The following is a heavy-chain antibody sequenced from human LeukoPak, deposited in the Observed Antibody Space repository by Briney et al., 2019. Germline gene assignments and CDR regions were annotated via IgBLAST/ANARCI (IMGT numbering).Heavy chain of an antibody. CDR1: GYSISSGYY. J-gene: IGHJ5*02. CDR3: ARQHVSLLRFLEWFYWFDP. D-gene: IGHD3-3*01. V-gene: IGHV4-38-2*01. Sequence: PWETLSLTCAVSGYSISSGYYRGWSRQPPGKGVEGIGSIYHSGSTYYNPSLKRRVTISVDTAKKKLYLKLSSMTAAATTVYYCARQHVSLLRFLEWFYWFDPWGQGTLVTFSS. CDR2: IYHSGST.